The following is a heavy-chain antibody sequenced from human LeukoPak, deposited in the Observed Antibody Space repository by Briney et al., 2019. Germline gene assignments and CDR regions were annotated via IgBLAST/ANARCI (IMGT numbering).Heavy chain of an antibody. CDR2: ITSSSNTM. D-gene: IGHD3-10*01. V-gene: IGHV3-48*02. CDR1: GFTFSSYS. J-gene: IGHJ4*02. CDR3: ATTYAGSGSYSFDY. Sequence: GGSLRLSSAASGFTFSSYSMNWVRQAPGKGLEWVSYITSSSNTMYYTDSVKGRFTISRDNAKNSLYLQMNSLRDEDTAVYYCATTYAGSGSYSFDYWGQGTLVTVSS.